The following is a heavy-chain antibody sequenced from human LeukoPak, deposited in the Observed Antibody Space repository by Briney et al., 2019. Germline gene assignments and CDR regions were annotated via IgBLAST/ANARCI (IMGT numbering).Heavy chain of an antibody. V-gene: IGHV1-2*06. Sequence: ASVKVSCKASGYTFTGYYVHWVRQAPGQGLEWMGQINPNSGGANYAQKFQGRVTVTRDTSISTAYMELSRLRSDDTAVYYCARDPNGDSYFDYWGQGTLVTVSS. J-gene: IGHJ4*02. CDR1: GYTFTGYY. CDR3: ARDPNGDSYFDY. D-gene: IGHD4-17*01. CDR2: INPNSGGA.